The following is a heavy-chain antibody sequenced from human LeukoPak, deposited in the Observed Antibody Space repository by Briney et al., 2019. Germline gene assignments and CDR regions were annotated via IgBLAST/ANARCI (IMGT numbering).Heavy chain of an antibody. Sequence: GGSLRLSCAASGFTFSSYAMHWVRQAPGKGLEWVAVISYDGSNKYYADSVKGRFTISRENSKNTLYLQMNSLRAEDTAVYYCARSRGGGSSWAKEPDFDYWGQGTLVTVSS. CDR3: ARSRGGGSSWAKEPDFDY. CDR2: ISYDGSNK. J-gene: IGHJ4*02. CDR1: GFTFSSYA. V-gene: IGHV3-30-3*01. D-gene: IGHD6-13*01.